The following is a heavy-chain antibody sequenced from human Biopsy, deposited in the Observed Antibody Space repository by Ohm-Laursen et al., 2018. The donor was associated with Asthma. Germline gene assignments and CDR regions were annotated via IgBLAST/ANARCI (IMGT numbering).Heavy chain of an antibody. V-gene: IGHV3-30*01. CDR1: GFSFSNFA. D-gene: IGHD1-1*01. J-gene: IGHJ3*02. Sequence: SLRLSCAASGFSFSNFAIRWVRQAPGKGLEWVGVISKDASTQDYADSVKGRFTMARDNSKNTPDLQMNSLREEDTAVYYCVRDGTDDAFDIWGQGTVVSVSS. CDR3: VRDGTDDAFDI. CDR2: ISKDASTQ.